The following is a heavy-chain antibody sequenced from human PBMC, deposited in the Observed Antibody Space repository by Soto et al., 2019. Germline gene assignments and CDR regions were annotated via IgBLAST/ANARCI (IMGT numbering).Heavy chain of an antibody. CDR1: GFTFSSYS. J-gene: IGHJ6*02. Sequence: PGGSLRLSCAASGFTFSSYSMNWVRQAPGKGLEWVSSISSSSSYIYYADSVKGRFTISRDNAKNSLYLQMNSLRAEDTAVYYCARTEAGTSPDSNYYYYGMDVWGQGTTVTVSS. CDR3: ARTEAGTSPDSNYYYYGMDV. D-gene: IGHD6-19*01. CDR2: ISSSSSYI. V-gene: IGHV3-21*01.